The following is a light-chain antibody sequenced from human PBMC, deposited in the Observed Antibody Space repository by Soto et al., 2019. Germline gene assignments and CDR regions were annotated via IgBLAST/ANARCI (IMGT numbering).Light chain of an antibody. Sequence: QSVLTQPPSVSGSPGQSVAISCTGTSSDVGGSNGVSWYQQPPSTAPKLMIYDVSNRPSGVPDRFSGSKSGNTASLTISGLQSEDEGDYYCSSYTSSSTYVFGTGTKVTVL. V-gene: IGLV2-18*02. J-gene: IGLJ1*01. CDR1: SSDVGGSNG. CDR2: DVS. CDR3: SSYTSSSTYV.